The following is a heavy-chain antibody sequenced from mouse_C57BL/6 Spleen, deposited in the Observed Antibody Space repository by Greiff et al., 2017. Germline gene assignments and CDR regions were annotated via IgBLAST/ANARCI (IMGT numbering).Heavy chain of an antibody. Sequence: DVLLVESGGGLVQPGGSLSLSCAASGFTFTDYYMSWVRQPPGQGLEWLGFIGNKANGNTSEYSASVKGRFTISRDTSTSILYLRMHALRAEDSATYYCARSLYYSNYLYDFDYWGQGTTLTVSS. D-gene: IGHD2-5*01. CDR1: GFTFTDYY. V-gene: IGHV7-3*01. CDR2: IGNKANGNTS. J-gene: IGHJ2*01. CDR3: ARSLYYSNYLYDFDY.